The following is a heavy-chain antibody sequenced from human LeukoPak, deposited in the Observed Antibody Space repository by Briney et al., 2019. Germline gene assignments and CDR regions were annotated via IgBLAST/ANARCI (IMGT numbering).Heavy chain of an antibody. J-gene: IGHJ6*02. V-gene: IGHV1-46*01. CDR1: GYTLTELS. D-gene: IGHD1-26*01. CDR2: INPTGGST. Sequence: ASVKVSCKVSGYTLTELSMHWVRQAPGQGLEWMGIINPTGGSTSYAQKFQGRVTVTRDTSTSTVYMELSSLRSEDTAVYYCARDTEWELNHYYYGMDVWGQGTTVTVSS. CDR3: ARDTEWELNHYYYGMDV.